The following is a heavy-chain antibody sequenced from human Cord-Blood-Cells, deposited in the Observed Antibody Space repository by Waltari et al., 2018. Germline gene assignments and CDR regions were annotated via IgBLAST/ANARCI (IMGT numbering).Heavy chain of an antibody. CDR1: GGSISSSNW. CDR3: ARVWAAAAGMYYYYGMDV. V-gene: IGHV4-4*02. Sequence: QVQLQESGPGLVKPSGTLSLTCAVSGGSISSSNWWSWVRQPPGKGLEWIGEIYHSGSTNYTPSLKSRVTISVDKSKNQFSLKLSSVTAADTAVYYCARVWAAAAGMYYYYGMDVWGQGTTVTVSS. CDR2: IYHSGST. D-gene: IGHD6-13*01. J-gene: IGHJ6*02.